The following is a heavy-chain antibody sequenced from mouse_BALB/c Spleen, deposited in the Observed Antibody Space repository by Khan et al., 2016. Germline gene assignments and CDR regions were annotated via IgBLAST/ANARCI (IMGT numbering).Heavy chain of an antibody. Sequence: QVQLQQSGPELVKPGASVKMSCKASGYTITDYVITWVKQRTGQGLEWIGEIFPGSGSTYYHEKFKGKATLTADKSSNTVYMKVSSLTSEDSAVHFCARGLYDGYFWGQGTTLTVSS. CDR3: ARGLYDGYF. D-gene: IGHD2-3*01. CDR1: GYTITDYV. CDR2: IFPGSGST. J-gene: IGHJ2*01. V-gene: IGHV1-77*01.